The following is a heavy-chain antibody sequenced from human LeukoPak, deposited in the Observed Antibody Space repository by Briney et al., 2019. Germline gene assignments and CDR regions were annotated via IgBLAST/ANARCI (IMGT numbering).Heavy chain of an antibody. V-gene: IGHV4-34*01. Sequence: SETLSLTCAVYGGSFSGYYWSWIRQPLGKGLEWIGEINHSGSTNYNPSLKSRVTISVDTSKNQFSLKLSSVTAADTAVYYCARGAAAGRYYYYYTDVWGKGTTVTVSS. CDR2: INHSGST. CDR1: GGSFSGYY. CDR3: ARGAAAGRYYYYYTDV. D-gene: IGHD6-13*01. J-gene: IGHJ6*03.